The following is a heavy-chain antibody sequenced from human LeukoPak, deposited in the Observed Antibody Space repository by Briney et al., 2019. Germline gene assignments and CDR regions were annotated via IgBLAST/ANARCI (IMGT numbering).Heavy chain of an antibody. J-gene: IGHJ3*02. CDR1: GFTFSSYG. CDR2: ISYDGSNK. Sequence: GRSLRLSCAASGFTFSSYGMHWVRQAPGKGLEWVAVISYDGSNKYYADSVKGRFTISRDNSKNTLYLQMNSLRAEDTAVYYCARGETMDDAFDIWGQGTMVTVSS. CDR3: ARGETMDDAFDI. D-gene: IGHD1-26*01. V-gene: IGHV3-30*03.